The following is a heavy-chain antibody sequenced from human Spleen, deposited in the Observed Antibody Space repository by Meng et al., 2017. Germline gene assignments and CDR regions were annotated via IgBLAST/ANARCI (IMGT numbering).Heavy chain of an antibody. CDR2: INHSGST. J-gene: IGHJ4*02. Sequence: QVQLQQLDTGLLKPSETLSPTFVVYVGAFSGYYWGWNRQPPGKGLEWIGEINHSGSTNYNPSLRSRITVSVDTSKKQFSLKLTSVTAADTAVYYCARGDSYNIQFFHYWGQGTLVTVSS. CDR1: VGAFSGYY. V-gene: IGHV4-34*01. D-gene: IGHD5-18*01. CDR3: ARGDSYNIQFFHY.